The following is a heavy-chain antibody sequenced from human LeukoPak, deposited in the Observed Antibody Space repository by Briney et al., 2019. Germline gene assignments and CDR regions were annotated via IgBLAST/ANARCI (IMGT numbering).Heavy chain of an antibody. J-gene: IGHJ4*02. CDR3: ARGDGYKDFDY. Sequence: SETLSLTCTVSGGSISSGSYYWSWIRQPAGKGLEWIGRIYTSGSTNYTHALKSRINISVDTSKIQFSLMLSSVTAADTAVYYCARGDGYKDFDYWGQGTLVTVTS. CDR1: GGSISSGSYY. D-gene: IGHD5-24*01. CDR2: IYTSGST. V-gene: IGHV4-61*02.